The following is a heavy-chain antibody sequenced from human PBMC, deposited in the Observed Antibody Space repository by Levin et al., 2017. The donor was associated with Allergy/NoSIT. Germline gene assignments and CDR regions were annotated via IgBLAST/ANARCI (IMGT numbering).Heavy chain of an antibody. CDR2: IYTSGST. J-gene: IGHJ4*02. D-gene: IGHD6-13*01. CDR1: GGSISTYY. Sequence: SCTVSGGSISTYYWSWIRQPAGKGLEWIGRIYTSGSTNYNPSLKSRVTMSLDTSKNQFSLKLTSVTAADTAVYFCARGLGSSGYYFDYWGQGTLVTVSS. V-gene: IGHV4-4*07. CDR3: ARGLGSSGYYFDY.